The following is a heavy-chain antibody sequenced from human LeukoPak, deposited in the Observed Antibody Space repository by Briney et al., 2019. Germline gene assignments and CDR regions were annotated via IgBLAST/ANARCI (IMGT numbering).Heavy chain of an antibody. V-gene: IGHV3-9*01. J-gene: IGHJ4*02. D-gene: IGHD3-22*01. CDR1: GFTFDDYA. Sequence: GRSLRLSCAASGFTFDDYAMHWVRQAPGKGLEWVSGISWNSGSIGYADSVKGRFTISRDNAKSSLYLQMNGLRAEDTALYYCAKDVNYYDSSGCFDYWGQGTLVTVSS. CDR3: AKDVNYYDSSGCFDY. CDR2: ISWNSGSI.